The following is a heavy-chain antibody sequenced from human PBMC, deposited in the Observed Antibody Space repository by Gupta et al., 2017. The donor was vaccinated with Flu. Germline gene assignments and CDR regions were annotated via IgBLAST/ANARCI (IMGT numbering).Heavy chain of an antibody. CDR3: ARGRWDLRYLEY. Sequence: VRQAPGQGLEWMGIINPSAGSTNYAQEFQGRVTMTRDTSTSTVYMELSSLRSEDTAVYYCARGRWDLRYLEYWGQGTLVTVSS. D-gene: IGHD2-15*01. CDR2: INPSAGST. V-gene: IGHV1-46*01. J-gene: IGHJ4*02.